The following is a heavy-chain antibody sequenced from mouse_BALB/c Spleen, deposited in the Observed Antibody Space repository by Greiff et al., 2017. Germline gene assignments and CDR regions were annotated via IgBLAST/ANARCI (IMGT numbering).Heavy chain of an antibody. CDR1: GFTFSSYT. J-gene: IGHJ4*01. CDR3: ARHSRNGYAMDY. Sequence: EVQLVESGGGLVQPGGSLKLSCAASGFTFSSYTMSWVRQTPEKRLEWVAYISNGGGSTYYPDTVKGRFTISRDNAKNTLYLQMSSLKSEDTAMYYCARHSRNGYAMDYWGQGTSVTVSS. V-gene: IGHV5-12-2*01. D-gene: IGHD2-1*01. CDR2: ISNGGGST.